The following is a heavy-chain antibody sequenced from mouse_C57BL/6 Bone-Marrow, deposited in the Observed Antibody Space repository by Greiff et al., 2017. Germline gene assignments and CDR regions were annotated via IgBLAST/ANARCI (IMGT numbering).Heavy chain of an antibody. CDR3: ARDGYYAWFAY. J-gene: IGHJ3*01. CDR2: IDPSDSYT. Sequence: QVQLQQPGAELVKPGASVKLSCKASGYTFTSYWMQWVKQRPGQGLEWIGEIDPSDSYTNYNQKFKGKATLTVDTSSSTAYMQLSSLTSEDSAVYYCARDGYYAWFAYWGQGTLVTVSA. V-gene: IGHV1-50*01. D-gene: IGHD2-3*01. CDR1: GYTFTSYW.